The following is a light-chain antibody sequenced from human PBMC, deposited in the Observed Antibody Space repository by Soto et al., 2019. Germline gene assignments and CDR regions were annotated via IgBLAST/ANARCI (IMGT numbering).Light chain of an antibody. V-gene: IGKV3-20*01. CDR3: QQDCYFPPP. CDR1: QTVINSH. Sequence: DIVLTQSPDTLSLSPGERVTLSCRASQTVINSHVAWYRQKPGQPPRLLIQGASSRATGVADRFSGDGFGEDFAIPIRRREPGGFAVYFFQQDCYFPPPFGRGTRL. CDR2: GAS. J-gene: IGKJ2*01.